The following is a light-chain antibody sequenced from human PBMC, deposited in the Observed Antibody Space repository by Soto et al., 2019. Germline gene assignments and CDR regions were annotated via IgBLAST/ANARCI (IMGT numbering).Light chain of an antibody. CDR1: QIIDTF. V-gene: IGKV1-39*01. CDR2: SAS. CDR3: QQSYSTPS. J-gene: IGKJ4*01. Sequence: DIQMTQSPSSLSASVGDRVTITCRAGQIIDTFLNWYQQIPGKAPRLLIYSASSSQSGVPSRFTGSGSGTDFTLTITSLRPEDAATYYCQQSYSTPSFGGGTKVEIK.